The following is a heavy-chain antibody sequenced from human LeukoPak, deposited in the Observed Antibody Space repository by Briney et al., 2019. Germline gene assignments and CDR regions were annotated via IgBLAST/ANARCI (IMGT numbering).Heavy chain of an antibody. CDR1: RFTFGSYW. Sequence: PGGSLRLSCAASRFTFGSYWMSWVRQAPGKGLEWVADIKQDGSEKYYVDSVKGRFTISRDNAKNSLYLQMNSLRAEDTAVYYCARAKSLFDSWGQGTLVTVSS. CDR2: IKQDGSEK. CDR3: ARAKSLFDS. V-gene: IGHV3-7*03. D-gene: IGHD3-10*01. J-gene: IGHJ4*02.